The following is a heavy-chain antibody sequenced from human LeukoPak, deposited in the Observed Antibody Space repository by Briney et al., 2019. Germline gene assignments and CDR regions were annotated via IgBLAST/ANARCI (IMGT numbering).Heavy chain of an antibody. D-gene: IGHD3-22*01. CDR2: INPSGGST. CDR3: ARDSSPLTYDRSGYYPYYFDY. V-gene: IGHV1-46*01. CDR1: GYTFTSYY. Sequence: ASVKVSCKASGYTFTSYYMHWVRQAPGQGLEWMGIINPSGGSTSYAQKFQGRVTMTRDTSTSTVYMELSSLRSEDTAVYYCARDSSPLTYDRSGYYPYYFDYWGQGTLVTVSS. J-gene: IGHJ4*02.